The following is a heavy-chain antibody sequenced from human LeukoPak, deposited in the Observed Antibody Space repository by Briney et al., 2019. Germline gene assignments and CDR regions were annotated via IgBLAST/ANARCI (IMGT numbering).Heavy chain of an antibody. Sequence: PGRSLRLSCAASGFTFSSYAMHWVRQAPGKGLEWVAVISYDGSNKYYADSVKGRFTISRDNSKNTLYLQMNSLRAEDTAVYYCARDDAPNMITFGGVIGLFDYWGQGTLVTVYS. D-gene: IGHD3-16*02. CDR3: ARDDAPNMITFGGVIGLFDY. CDR2: ISYDGSNK. CDR1: GFTFSSYA. J-gene: IGHJ4*02. V-gene: IGHV3-30*04.